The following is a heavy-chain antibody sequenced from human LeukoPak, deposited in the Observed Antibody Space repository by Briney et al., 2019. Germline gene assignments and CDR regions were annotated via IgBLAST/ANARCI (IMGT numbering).Heavy chain of an antibody. V-gene: IGHV3-23*01. CDR2: ISRAGDRT. CDR1: GFIFSSYD. J-gene: IGHJ3*01. CDR3: ARGESFAFDV. Sequence: PGGSLRLSWVGSGFIFSSYDMGWVCQAPGKGLEWVSSISRAGDRTYYEDSVKGRFTISRDNSRNTMYLQMNSLRAEDTAVYYCARGESFAFDVWGQGTMVTVSS.